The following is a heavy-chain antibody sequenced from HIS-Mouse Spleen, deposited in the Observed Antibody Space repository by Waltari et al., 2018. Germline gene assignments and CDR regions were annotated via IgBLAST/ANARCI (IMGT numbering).Heavy chain of an antibody. CDR2: IDWDDDK. CDR3: ARIAEEYTSRWYAFDY. Sequence: QVTLRESGPALVKPTQTLTLTCTFSGFSLSTSVMCVSWIRQPPRKALEWLARIDWDDDKTYRRSLKTRRTMSKENSKNQVVLTMTNMDPVDTAPYYCARIAEEYTSRWYAFDYWGQGTLVTVSS. D-gene: IGHD6-19*01. J-gene: IGHJ4*02. CDR1: GFSLSTSVMC. V-gene: IGHV2-70*15.